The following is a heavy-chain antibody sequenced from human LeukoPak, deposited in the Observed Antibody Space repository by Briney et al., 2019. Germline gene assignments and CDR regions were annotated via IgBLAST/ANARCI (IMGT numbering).Heavy chain of an antibody. CDR1: GFSFSSYA. V-gene: IGHV3-23*01. CDR3: ARASWVSYADAVW. Sequence: PGGTLRLSCVASGFSFSSYAMSWVRQTPARGLEWVSSLKGTGEKYYADSVKGRFTLSRDDSRNTVYLQLNNLRVDDTGVYYCARASWVSYADAVWWGQGTVVTVSS. CDR2: LKGTGEK. D-gene: IGHD3-16*01. J-gene: IGHJ4*02.